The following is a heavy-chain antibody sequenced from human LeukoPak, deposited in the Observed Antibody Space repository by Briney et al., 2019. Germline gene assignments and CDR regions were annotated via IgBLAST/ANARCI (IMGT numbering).Heavy chain of an antibody. CDR3: AKEMRKWELLRYFDY. CDR2: ISGDGGST. D-gene: IGHD1-26*01. J-gene: IGHJ4*02. CDR1: GFTFDDYA. V-gene: IGHV3-43*02. Sequence: GGSLRLSCAACGFTFDDYAMHWVRQAPGKGLEWVSLISGDGGSTYYADSVKGRFTISRDNSKNSLYLQMNSLRTEDTALYYCAKEMRKWELLRYFDYWGQGTLVTV.